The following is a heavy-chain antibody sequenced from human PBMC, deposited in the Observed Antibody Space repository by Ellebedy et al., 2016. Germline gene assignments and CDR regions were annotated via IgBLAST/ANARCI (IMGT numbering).Heavy chain of an antibody. CDR3: ARCWGSYRPLDY. CDR1: GGSINSSDWS. Sequence: SETLSLTCTVSGGSINSSDWSWGWIRQPPGKGLEWIGEISHTGSTYYNPSLKSRVTISVDTSKNQFSLNLTSVTAADTAVYYCARCWGSYRPLDYWGQGTLVTVSS. CDR2: ISHTGST. J-gene: IGHJ4*02. D-gene: IGHD3-16*02. V-gene: IGHV4-39*07.